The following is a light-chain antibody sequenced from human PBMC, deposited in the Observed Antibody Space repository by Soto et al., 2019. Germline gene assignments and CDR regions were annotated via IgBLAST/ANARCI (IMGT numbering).Light chain of an antibody. CDR3: LQDYGDSWT. V-gene: IGKV1-6*01. CDR2: AAS. Sequence: TQMTQSPSSLSASVGETIIITCRASRDVGSDVSWYQQKPGQAPKLLIYAASNLYTGVPSRFSGSRSGTEFTLTISSLQPEDFASYYCLQDYGDSWTFGQGTRLEIK. J-gene: IGKJ5*01. CDR1: RDVGSD.